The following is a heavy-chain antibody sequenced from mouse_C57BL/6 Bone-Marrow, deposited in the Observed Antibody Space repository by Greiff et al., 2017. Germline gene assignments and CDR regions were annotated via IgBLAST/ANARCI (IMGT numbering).Heavy chain of an antibody. CDR2: IDPEIGDT. V-gene: IGHV14-4*01. Sequence: VQLQQSGAELVRPGASVKLSCTASGFNIKDDYIHWVKQRPEQGLEWIGWIDPEIGDTESASKFQGKATITSDTSSNTAYLQLSSLTSEYTAVYYCSSFDGNYFDFWGQGTPLTVAS. D-gene: IGHD2-3*01. CDR3: SSFDGNYFDF. CDR1: GFNIKDDY. J-gene: IGHJ2*01.